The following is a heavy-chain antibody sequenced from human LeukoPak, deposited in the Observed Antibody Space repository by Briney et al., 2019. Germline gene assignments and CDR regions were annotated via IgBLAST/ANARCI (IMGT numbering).Heavy chain of an antibody. CDR1: GATFSSYT. D-gene: IGHD1-14*01. V-gene: IGHV1-69*02. J-gene: IGHJ4*02. CDR3: VIGINGTTDY. CDR2: IIPSLGIA. Sequence: SVKVSFKASGATFSSYTISWVRQAPGQGLELMGRIIPSLGIANYSQKVHGRVRITAYKYTCKAYMNLRWLRSEDEDVYYCVIGINGTTDYWGQGTLVTVSS.